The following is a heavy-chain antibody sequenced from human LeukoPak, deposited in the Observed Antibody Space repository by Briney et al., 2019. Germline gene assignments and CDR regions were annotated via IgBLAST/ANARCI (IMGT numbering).Heavy chain of an antibody. V-gene: IGHV3-11*01. D-gene: IGHD3-22*01. CDR2: ISSSGSTI. J-gene: IGHJ4*02. Sequence: PGGSLRLSCAASGFTFSNYYMSWIRQAPGKGLEWVSYISSSGSTIYYADSVKGRFTISRDNAKNSLYLQMNSLRAEDTAVYYCASARLYYDSSGYSLDYWGKGTLVTVSS. CDR1: GFTFSNYY. CDR3: ASARLYYDSSGYSLDY.